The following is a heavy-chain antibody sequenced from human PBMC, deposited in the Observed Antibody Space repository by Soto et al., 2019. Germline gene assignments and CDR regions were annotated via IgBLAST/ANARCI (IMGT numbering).Heavy chain of an antibody. J-gene: IGHJ3*02. CDR3: VSTRFRYSGYDSDHDAFDI. Sequence: GASVKVSCKASGYTFTSDGISWVRQAHGQRIEWMGWISAYNSNTNYAQKLKGRVTMTTDTSTSTAYMELRSLRSDDTAVYYCVSTRFRYSGYDSDHDAFDIWGQGTMVTVSS. CDR2: ISAYNSNT. CDR1: GYTFTSDG. D-gene: IGHD5-12*01. V-gene: IGHV1-18*01.